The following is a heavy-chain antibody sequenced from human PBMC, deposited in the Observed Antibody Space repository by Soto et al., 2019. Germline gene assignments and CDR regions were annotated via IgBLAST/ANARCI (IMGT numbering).Heavy chain of an antibody. Sequence: GSLRLSCAASGFPFSDYYMSWIHQAPGKGLEWVSHITNSGSTKYYADSVKGRFTISRDNAKNSLFLQMNSLRAEDTAVYYCARTLAARFDYWGQGTPVTVSS. J-gene: IGHJ4*02. CDR2: ITNSGSTK. V-gene: IGHV3-11*01. CDR3: ARTLAARFDY. D-gene: IGHD6-6*01. CDR1: GFPFSDYY.